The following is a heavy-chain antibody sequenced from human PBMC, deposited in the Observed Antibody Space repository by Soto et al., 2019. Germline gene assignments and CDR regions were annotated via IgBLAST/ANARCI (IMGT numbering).Heavy chain of an antibody. CDR2: IIRDGSMT. D-gene: IGHD3-3*01. CDR3: VRRKGQNSTLTDRYYDQ. J-gene: IGHJ6*01. V-gene: IGHV3-74*01. CDR1: GFNCSSYW. Sequence: GGPLRPSCAASGFNCSSYWMHWVRKAPGAGRMWVARIIRDGSMTSYADSAKARYTMPRNNAKYTVSLHMNSLRAENTARYYWVRRKGQNSTLTDRYYDQWGQGTPVT.